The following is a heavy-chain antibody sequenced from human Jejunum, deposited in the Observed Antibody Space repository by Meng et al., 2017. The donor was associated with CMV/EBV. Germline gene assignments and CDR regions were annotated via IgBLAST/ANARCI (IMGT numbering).Heavy chain of an antibody. CDR3: ARSDYYDSRGKNYYKYYGMDV. J-gene: IGHJ6*02. Sequence: ITWVRHAPGQGLEWTGGIIPIPRTSSYEQKVQDRVTITTDASRSTAYMELSSLRSEDTAVYYCARSDYYDSRGKNYYKYYGMDVWGQGTTVTVSS. D-gene: IGHD3-22*01. V-gene: IGHV1-69*16. CDR2: IIPIPRTS.